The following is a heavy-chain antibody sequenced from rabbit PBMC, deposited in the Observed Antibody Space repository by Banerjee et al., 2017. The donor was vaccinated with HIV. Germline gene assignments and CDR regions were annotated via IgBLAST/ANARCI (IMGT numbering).Heavy chain of an antibody. Sequence: QSLEESGGGLVKPGASLTLSCKASGFDFSSYYMSWVRQAPGKGLEWFGTISTGDGSTYYASWVKGRFTISKTSWTTVTLQMTSLTAADTATYFCARDLTGVIGWNFKLRGQGTLVTVS. CDR1: GFDFSSYY. J-gene: IGHJ6*01. D-gene: IGHD1-1*01. V-gene: IGHV1S40*01. CDR3: ARDLTGVIGWNFKL. CDR2: ISTGDGST.